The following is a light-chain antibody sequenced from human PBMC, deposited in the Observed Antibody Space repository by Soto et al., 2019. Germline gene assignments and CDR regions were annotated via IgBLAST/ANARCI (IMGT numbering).Light chain of an antibody. V-gene: IGKV1-9*01. CDR3: QHLNTYPIT. CDR1: QAISTH. CDR2: AAS. J-gene: IGKJ5*01. Sequence: DIQMTQSPSTLPASVGDTVTISCRASQAISTHLAWFEQKPGRAPQLLIYAASTLHSGVPSRFSGSGSGTDFTLTISSLQPEDFATYYCQHLNTYPITFGPGTRLDIK.